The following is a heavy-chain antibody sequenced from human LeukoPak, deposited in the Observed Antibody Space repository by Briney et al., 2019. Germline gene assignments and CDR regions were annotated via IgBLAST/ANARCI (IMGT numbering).Heavy chain of an antibody. CDR2: FDPEDGET. Sequence: ASAKVSCEVSGYTLTELSMHWVRQAPGKGLEWMGRFDPEDGETIYAQTLQGRVTMTEDTSTDTAYMELSSLRSEDTAVYYCAREYSSSFYYYGMDVWGQGTTVTVSS. D-gene: IGHD6-13*01. CDR1: GYTLTELS. J-gene: IGHJ6*02. CDR3: AREYSSSFYYYGMDV. V-gene: IGHV1-24*01.